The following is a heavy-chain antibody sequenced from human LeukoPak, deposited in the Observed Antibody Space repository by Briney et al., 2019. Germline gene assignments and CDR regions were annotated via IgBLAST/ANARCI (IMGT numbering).Heavy chain of an antibody. Sequence: PSETLSLTCTVSGGYISSYYWSWIRQPPGEGLEWIGYVYYTGSTNYNPSLKSRVSISVDTSKNQFSLKLSSVTAANTAVYYCARDVVTTWAYYYYYMDVWGKGTTVTVSS. V-gene: IGHV4-59*12. CDR2: VYYTGST. CDR3: ARDVVTTWAYYYYYMDV. J-gene: IGHJ6*03. CDR1: GGYISSYY. D-gene: IGHD5-12*01.